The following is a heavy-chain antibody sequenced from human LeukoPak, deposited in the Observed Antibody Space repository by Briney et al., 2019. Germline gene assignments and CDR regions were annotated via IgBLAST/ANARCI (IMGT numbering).Heavy chain of an antibody. CDR2: IWNDGSNQ. Sequence: GGSLRLSCAASKFTFSPHGMHSVRQAPGKGLEWVAVIWNDGSNQYYADSVKGRFTVSRDNSQNTLYLQMNSLRPEDTAVYYCTKDAQRGFDYSNSLEKWGRGTLVTVSS. CDR1: KFTFSPHG. V-gene: IGHV3-33*06. J-gene: IGHJ4*02. CDR3: TKDAQRGFDYSNSLEK. D-gene: IGHD4-11*01.